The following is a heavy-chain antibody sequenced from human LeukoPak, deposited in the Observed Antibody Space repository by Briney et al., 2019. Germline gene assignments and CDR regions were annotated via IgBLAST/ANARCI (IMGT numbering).Heavy chain of an antibody. J-gene: IGHJ4*02. V-gene: IGHV4-59*08. D-gene: IGHD6-19*01. CDR1: GGSISSYY. CDR3: ASVGSGWYFLDD. CDR2: IYYSGST. Sequence: RPSETLSLTCTVSGGSISSYYWSWIRQPPGKGLEWIGYIYYSGSTNYNPSLKSRVTISVDTSKNQFSLNLSSVTAADTAVYYCASVGSGWYFLDDWGQGTLVTVSS.